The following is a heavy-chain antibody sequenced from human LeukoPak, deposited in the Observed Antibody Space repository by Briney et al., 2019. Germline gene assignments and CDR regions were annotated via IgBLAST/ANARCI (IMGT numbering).Heavy chain of an antibody. CDR2: ISSSSSYI. D-gene: IGHD6-13*01. V-gene: IGHV3-21*01. CDR1: GFTFSSYS. J-gene: IGHJ4*02. CDR3: ARDIAAAGHPIFDY. Sequence: PGGSLRLSCAASGFTFSSYSMNWVRQAPGKGLEWVSSISSSSSYIYYADSVKGRFTISRDNAKNSLYLQMNSLRAEDTAVYYCARDIAAAGHPIFDYRGQGTLVTVSS.